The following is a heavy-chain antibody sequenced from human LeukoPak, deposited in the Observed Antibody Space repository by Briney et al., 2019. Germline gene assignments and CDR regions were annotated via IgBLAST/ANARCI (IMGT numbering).Heavy chain of an antibody. D-gene: IGHD3-22*01. CDR2: IWYDGSNK. CDR3: ARASAMIVVVRGAFDI. V-gene: IGHV3-33*01. J-gene: IGHJ3*02. Sequence: GGSLRLSCAASGFTFSSYGMHWVRQAPGKGLEWVAVIWYDGSNKYYADSVKGRFTISRDNAKNSLYLQMNSLRAEDTAVYYCARASAMIVVVRGAFDIWGQGTMVTVSS. CDR1: GFTFSSYG.